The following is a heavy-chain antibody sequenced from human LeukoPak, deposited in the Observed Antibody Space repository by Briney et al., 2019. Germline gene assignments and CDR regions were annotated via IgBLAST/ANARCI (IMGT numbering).Heavy chain of an antibody. CDR2: ISHSGST. CDR3: ARGDASGTYYRYFDY. V-gene: IGHV4-59*12. J-gene: IGHJ4*02. Sequence: SETLALTCTVSGGSISSYYWNWIRQPPGKGLEWIGEISHSGSTNYNPSLKSRVTISVDKSKNQFSLKLTSVTAADTAVYYCARGDASGTYYRYFDYWGQGTLVTVSS. D-gene: IGHD3-10*01. CDR1: GGSISSYY.